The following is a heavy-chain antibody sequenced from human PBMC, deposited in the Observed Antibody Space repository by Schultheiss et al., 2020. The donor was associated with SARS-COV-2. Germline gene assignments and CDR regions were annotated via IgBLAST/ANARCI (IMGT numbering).Heavy chain of an antibody. CDR2: IWYDGSNK. CDR3: ARENLTYYYGSGGPYSYYYMDV. CDR1: GFTFSSYG. V-gene: IGHV3-33*01. Sequence: GESLKISCAASGFTFSSYGMHWVRQAPGKGLEWVAVIWYDGSNKYYADSVKGRFTISRDNSKNTLYLQMNSLRAEDTAVYYCARENLTYYYGSGGPYSYYYMDVWGKGTTVTVAS. D-gene: IGHD3-10*01. J-gene: IGHJ6*03.